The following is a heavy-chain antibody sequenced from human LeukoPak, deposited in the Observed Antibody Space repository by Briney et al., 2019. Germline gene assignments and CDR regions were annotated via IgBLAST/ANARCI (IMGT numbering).Heavy chain of an antibody. CDR3: AKDGNSYYYGSGSYFFSY. CDR2: ISWNSGSI. CDR1: GFTFDDYA. V-gene: IGHV3-9*01. Sequence: PGRSLRLSCAASGFTFDDYAMHWVRQAPGKGLEWVSGISWNSGSIGYADSVKGRFTISRDNAKNSLYLQMNSLRAEDTALHYCAKDGNSYYYGSGSYFFSYWGQGTLVTVSS. J-gene: IGHJ4*02. D-gene: IGHD3-10*01.